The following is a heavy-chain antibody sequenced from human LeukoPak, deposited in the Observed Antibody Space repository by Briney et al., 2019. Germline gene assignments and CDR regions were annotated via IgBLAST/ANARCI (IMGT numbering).Heavy chain of an antibody. CDR2: ISPDGSST. D-gene: IGHD2-21*02. J-gene: IGHJ4*02. CDR3: ATAWSY. Sequence: GGSLRLSGVASQFTFKNYWMHWVRQAPGRGLVWLSYISPDGSSTRYADSVRGRFTISRDNAKNTLYLQMNSLRAEDTAVYFCATAWSYWGQGTLVTVSS. V-gene: IGHV3-74*01. CDR1: QFTFKNYW.